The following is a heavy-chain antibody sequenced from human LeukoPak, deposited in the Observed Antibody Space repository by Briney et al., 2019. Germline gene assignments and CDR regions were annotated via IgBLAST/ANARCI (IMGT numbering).Heavy chain of an antibody. J-gene: IGHJ4*02. CDR1: GGSISSYS. Sequence: SETLSLTCTVSGGSISSYSWSWIRQPPGKGLEWIAYIYYSGSTNYSPSLKSRVTISVDTSKNQFSLKLSSVTAADTAVYYCARNYYGSGSYFGYWGQGTLVTVSS. V-gene: IGHV4-59*01. CDR2: IYYSGST. D-gene: IGHD3-10*01. CDR3: ARNYYGSGSYFGY.